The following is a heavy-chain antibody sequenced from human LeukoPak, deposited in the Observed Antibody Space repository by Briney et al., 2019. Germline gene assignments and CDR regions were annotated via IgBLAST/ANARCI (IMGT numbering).Heavy chain of an antibody. CDR2: IYYSGST. J-gene: IGHJ4*02. CDR3: ASTTS. Sequence: SETLSLTCTVSGGSISSHYWSWIRQPPGKGLEWIGYIYYSGSTYYNPSLKSRVTISVDTSKNQFSLKLSSVTAADTAVYYCASTTSWGQGTLVTVSS. CDR1: GGSISSHY. D-gene: IGHD1-1*01. V-gene: IGHV4-30-4*01.